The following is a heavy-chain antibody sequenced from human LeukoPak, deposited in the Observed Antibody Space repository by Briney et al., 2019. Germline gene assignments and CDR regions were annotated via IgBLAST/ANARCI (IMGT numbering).Heavy chain of an antibody. V-gene: IGHV3-30*03. CDR1: GFTFSSYG. D-gene: IGHD5-18*01. Sequence: GGSLRLSCAASGFTFSSYGMHWVRQAPGKGLEWVAVISYDGSNKYYADSVKGRFTISRDNAKNTLYLQMNSLRAEDTAVYYCARGASGYSYGWGQGTLVTVSS. CDR3: ARGASGYSYG. J-gene: IGHJ4*02. CDR2: ISYDGSNK.